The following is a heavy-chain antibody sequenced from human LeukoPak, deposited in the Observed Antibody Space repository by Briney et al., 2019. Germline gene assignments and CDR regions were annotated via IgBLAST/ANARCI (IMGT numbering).Heavy chain of an antibody. J-gene: IGHJ4*02. D-gene: IGHD6-13*01. CDR1: GFTFSAHG. CDR3: ATGTYSSSWYRFDY. V-gene: IGHV3-30*02. CDR2: IRYDGSNI. Sequence: GGSLRLSCAASGFTFSAHGMHWVRQAPGKGLEWVAFIRYDGSNIFYADSVKGRLTISRDNSNNTLNLQMSSLGAGDTAVYYCATGTYSSSWYRFDYWGQGTLVTVSS.